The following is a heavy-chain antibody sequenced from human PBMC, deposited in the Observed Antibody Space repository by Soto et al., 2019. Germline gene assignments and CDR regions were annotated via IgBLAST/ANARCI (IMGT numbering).Heavy chain of an antibody. J-gene: IGHJ4*02. CDR2: ISGNGGNT. CDR3: SKILSASGLGY. Sequence: EVHLLESGGGLVQPGGSLRLSCAASGFTFSTYAMSWVRQAPGKGLEWVSSISGNGGNTYYADSVRGRFTISRDNSNDSLYLQMNSLRAEDTALYYCSKILSASGLGYWGQGTLVTVSS. CDR1: GFTFSTYA. V-gene: IGHV3-23*01. D-gene: IGHD3-16*01.